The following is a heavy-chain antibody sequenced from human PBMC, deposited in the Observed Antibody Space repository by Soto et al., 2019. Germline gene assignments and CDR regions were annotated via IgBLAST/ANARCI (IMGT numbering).Heavy chain of an antibody. Sequence: EVQLVESGEGLVQPGGSLRLSCAASGFTFSRYWMHWVRQAPGKGLVWVSRIRRDGSSTSYADSVRGRFTISRDNARNTWYRQINRLRAEDTAVYHCARGESGISYLGYCGQGTLVTVSS. CDR1: GFTFSRYW. J-gene: IGHJ4*02. CDR3: ARGESGISYLGY. D-gene: IGHD2-15*01. CDR2: IRRDGSST. V-gene: IGHV3-74*01.